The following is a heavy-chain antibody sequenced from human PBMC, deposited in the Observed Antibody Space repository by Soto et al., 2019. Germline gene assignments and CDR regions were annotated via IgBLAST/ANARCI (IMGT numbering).Heavy chain of an antibody. CDR1: GYTFTSYG. J-gene: IGHJ4*02. D-gene: IGHD2-15*01. Sequence: ASVKVSCKASGYTFTSYGISWVRQAPGQGLEWMGWISAYNGNTNYAQKLQGRVTMTTDTSTSTAYMELRSLRSDDTAVYYCARVAKGYCSGGSCYSDYWCQGNLVTVSS. CDR2: ISAYNGNT. CDR3: ARVAKGYCSGGSCYSDY. V-gene: IGHV1-18*01.